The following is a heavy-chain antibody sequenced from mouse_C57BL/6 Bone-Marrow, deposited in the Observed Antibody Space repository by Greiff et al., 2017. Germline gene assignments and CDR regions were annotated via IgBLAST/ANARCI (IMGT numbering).Heavy chain of an antibody. CDR2: ISSGSSTI. Sequence: EVHLVESGGGLVKPGGSLKLSCAASGFTFSDYGMHWVRQAPEKGLEWVAYISSGSSTINYADTVKGRVTISRDNAKNTLFLKMTSLGSEDTARYYRARRLIFDYWGQGTTLTVSS. V-gene: IGHV5-17*01. J-gene: IGHJ2*01. D-gene: IGHD1-1*01. CDR3: ARRLIFDY. CDR1: GFTFSDYG.